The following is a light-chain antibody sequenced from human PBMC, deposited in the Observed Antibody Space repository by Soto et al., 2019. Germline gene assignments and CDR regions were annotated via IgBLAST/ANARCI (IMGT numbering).Light chain of an antibody. CDR1: QSISSW. Sequence: DIQMTQSPSTLSASVGDRVTITCRASQSISSWLAWYQQKPGKAPKLLIYKASSLESGVPSRFSGSGSGTEFTLTISSLQPDDFATYYCQQYKRIPWTFGQGTKVDIK. CDR2: KAS. V-gene: IGKV1-5*03. CDR3: QQYKRIPWT. J-gene: IGKJ1*01.